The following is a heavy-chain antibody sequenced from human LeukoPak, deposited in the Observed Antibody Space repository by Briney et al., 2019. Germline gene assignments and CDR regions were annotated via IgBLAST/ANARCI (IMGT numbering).Heavy chain of an antibody. J-gene: IGHJ4*02. CDR3: ARQRAYFFDY. CDR2: IYYSGGT. CDR1: GGSISSYY. Sequence: SETLSLTCTVSGGSISSYYWSWIRQPPGKGLEWIGYIYYSGGTNYNPSLKSRLTISVDTSKNQFSLKLSSVTAADTAVYYCARQRAYFFDYWGQGTLVTVSS. V-gene: IGHV4-59*08.